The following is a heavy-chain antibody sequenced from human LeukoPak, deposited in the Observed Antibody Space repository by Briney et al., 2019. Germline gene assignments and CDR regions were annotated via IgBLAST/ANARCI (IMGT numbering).Heavy chain of an antibody. CDR1: GGSINSSSYY. CDR3: ARDSGYSYGYGVDP. J-gene: IGHJ5*02. CDR2: IYYSGTT. D-gene: IGHD5-18*01. Sequence: PSETLSLTCTVSGGSINSSSYYWGWIRQPPGKGLEWIGYIYYSGTTNYNPSLKSRVTISIDTSRKQFSLNLSSVTAADTAVYYCARDSGYSYGYGVDPWGQGTLVTVSS. V-gene: IGHV4-61*01.